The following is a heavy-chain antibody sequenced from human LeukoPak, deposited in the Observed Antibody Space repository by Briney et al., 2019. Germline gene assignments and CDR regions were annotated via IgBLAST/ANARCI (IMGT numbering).Heavy chain of an antibody. CDR2: IYYSGST. V-gene: IGHV4-39*01. J-gene: IGHJ4*02. Sequence: SETLSLTCTVSGGSISSSGHYWGWIRQPPGKGLEWIGSIYYSGSTYYNPSLKSRVTISVDTSKNQFSLKLSSVTAADTAVYYCARRERQSGNYYYFDYWGQGTLVTVSS. D-gene: IGHD1-26*01. CDR3: ARRERQSGNYYYFDY. CDR1: GGSISSSGHY.